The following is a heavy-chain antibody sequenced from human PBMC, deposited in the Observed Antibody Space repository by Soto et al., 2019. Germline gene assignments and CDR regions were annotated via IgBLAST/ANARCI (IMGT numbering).Heavy chain of an antibody. CDR3: ARDLWVEPELYYYGMDV. J-gene: IGHJ6*02. Sequence: SSETLSLTCTVSGGSISSGDYYWSWIRQPPGKGLEWIGHIFYSGTTYYNPSLKSRLTISVDTSKNHLSLRLTSVTAADTAVYYCARDLWVEPELYYYGMDVWGQGTTVTVSS. D-gene: IGHD1-1*01. CDR2: IFYSGTT. CDR1: GGSISSGDYY. V-gene: IGHV4-30-4*01.